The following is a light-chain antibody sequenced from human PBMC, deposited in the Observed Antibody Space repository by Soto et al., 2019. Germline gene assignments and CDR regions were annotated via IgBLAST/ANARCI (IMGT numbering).Light chain of an antibody. CDR2: EVT. J-gene: IGLJ1*01. V-gene: IGLV2-8*01. CDR3: SSYAGNNHFV. CDR1: SSDVGSYNY. Sequence: VLTQPPSASGSPGQSVTISCTGTSSDVGSYNYVSWYQQHPGKAPKLMICEVTKRPSGVPDRFSGSKSGNTASLTVSGLQAEDEADYYCSSYAGNNHFVFGTGTKGTVL.